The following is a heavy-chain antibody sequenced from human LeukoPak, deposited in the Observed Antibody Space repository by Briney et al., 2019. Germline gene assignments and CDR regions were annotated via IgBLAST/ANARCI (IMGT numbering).Heavy chain of an antibody. CDR1: GFTFSSYS. CDR3: ARARPTPGAFDI. Sequence: GGSLRLSCAASGFTFSSYSMNWVRQAPGEGLEWVSSISSSSSYIYYADSVKGRFTISRDNAKNSLYLQVNSLRAEDTAVYYCARARPTPGAFDIWGQGTMVTVSS. J-gene: IGHJ3*02. CDR2: ISSSSSYI. D-gene: IGHD2-15*01. V-gene: IGHV3-21*01.